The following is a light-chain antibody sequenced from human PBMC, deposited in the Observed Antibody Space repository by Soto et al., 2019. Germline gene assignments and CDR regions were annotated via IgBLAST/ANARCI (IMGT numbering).Light chain of an antibody. CDR1: TSDIHNYDY. CDR3: SSYTTTTARVV. J-gene: IGLJ2*01. Sequence: QSALTQPASVSGSPGQSITISCTGSTSDIHNYDYVSWYQQLPGKAPKLLIYEVTNRPSGVSNRFSGSKSGNTASLTISGLQTEDAADYYCSSYTTTTARVVFGGGTKLTVL. V-gene: IGLV2-14*03. CDR2: EVT.